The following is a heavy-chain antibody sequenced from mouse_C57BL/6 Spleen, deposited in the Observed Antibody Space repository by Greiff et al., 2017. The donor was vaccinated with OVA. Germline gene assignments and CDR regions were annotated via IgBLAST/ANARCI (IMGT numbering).Heavy chain of an antibody. D-gene: IGHD3-2*02. CDR3: AKGGDSSSYDWFAY. CDR2: IHPNSGST. Sequence: QVQLQQSGAELVKPGASVKLSCKASGYTFTSYWMHWVKQRPGQGREWIGMIHPNSGSTNYNEKFKSKATLTVDKSSSTAYMQLSSLTSEDSAVYCAAKGGDSSSYDWFAYWGQGTLVTVSA. J-gene: IGHJ3*01. CDR1: GYTFTSYW. V-gene: IGHV1-64*01.